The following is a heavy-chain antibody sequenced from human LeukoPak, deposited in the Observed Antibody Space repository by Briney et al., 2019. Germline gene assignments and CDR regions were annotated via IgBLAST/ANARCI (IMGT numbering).Heavy chain of an antibody. D-gene: IGHD3-3*01. CDR2: IRGSGDYT. CDR3: AKDRDVWSVFI. Sequence: PGGSLRLSCAASGFTFSSYAMSWVRQAPGKGLEWVSAIRGSGDYTYYADSVQGRFTISRDNSKNTLYQQMNSLRADDTAVYYCAKDRDVWSVFIWGQGTLVTVSS. V-gene: IGHV3-23*01. CDR1: GFTFSSYA. J-gene: IGHJ4*02.